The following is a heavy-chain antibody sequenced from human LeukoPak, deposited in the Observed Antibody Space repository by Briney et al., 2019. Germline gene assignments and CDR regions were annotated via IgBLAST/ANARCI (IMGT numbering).Heavy chain of an antibody. D-gene: IGHD6-19*01. V-gene: IGHV4-34*01. Sequence: PSETLSLTCAVYGGSFSGYYWSWIRQPPGKGLEWIGEINRSGSTNYNPSLKSRATISVDTSKNQFSLKLSSVTAADTAVYYCARNPRRKQWLVHNWFDPWGQGTLVTVSS. CDR1: GGSFSGYY. CDR3: ARNPRRKQWLVHNWFDP. J-gene: IGHJ5*02. CDR2: INRSGST.